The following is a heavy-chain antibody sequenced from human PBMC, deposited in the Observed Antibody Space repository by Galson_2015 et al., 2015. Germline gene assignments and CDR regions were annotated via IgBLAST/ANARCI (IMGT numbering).Heavy chain of an antibody. Sequence: SVKVSCKASGGTFSSYAISWVRQAPGQGLEWMGGIIPIFGTANYARKFQGRVTITADESTSTAYMELSSLRSEDTAVYYCASQGSGEGNWFDPWGQGTLVTVSS. D-gene: IGHD6-25*01. V-gene: IGHV1-69*13. J-gene: IGHJ5*02. CDR1: GGTFSSYA. CDR2: IIPIFGTA. CDR3: ASQGSGEGNWFDP.